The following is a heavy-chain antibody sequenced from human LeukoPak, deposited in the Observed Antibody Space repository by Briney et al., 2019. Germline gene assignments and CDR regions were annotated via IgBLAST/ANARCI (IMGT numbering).Heavy chain of an antibody. D-gene: IGHD3-22*01. CDR3: ASGFLEYDSSGPFDY. J-gene: IGHJ4*02. CDR1: GGSISSYY. V-gene: IGHV4-59*12. Sequence: PSETLSLTCTVSGGSISSYYWSWIRQPPGKGLEWIGYIYYSGSTNYNPSLKSRVTISVDTSKNQFSLKLSSVTAADTAVYYCASGFLEYDSSGPFDYWGQGTLVTVSS. CDR2: IYYSGST.